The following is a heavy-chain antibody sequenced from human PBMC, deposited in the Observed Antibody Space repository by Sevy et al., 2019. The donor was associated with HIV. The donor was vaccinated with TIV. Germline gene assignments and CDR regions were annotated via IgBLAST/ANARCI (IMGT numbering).Heavy chain of an antibody. CDR1: GFAFNTFG. CDR3: ARDRYCSTSRCYNWIDP. Sequence: GGSLRLSCAASGFAFNTFGMHWVRRAPGKGLEWVAFISFDENIEYYADSVKGRFTISRDNSKNMLYLQTNSLRAEDTAMYYCARDRYCSTSRCYNWIDPWGQGTLVTVSS. J-gene: IGHJ5*02. V-gene: IGHV3-33*01. CDR2: ISFDENIE. D-gene: IGHD2-2*01.